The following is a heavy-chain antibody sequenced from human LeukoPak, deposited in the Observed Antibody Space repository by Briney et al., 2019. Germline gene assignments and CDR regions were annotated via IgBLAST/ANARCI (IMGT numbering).Heavy chain of an antibody. CDR3: ARGPHWDPHFDY. D-gene: IGHD7-27*01. V-gene: IGHV1-2*02. CDR1: GFTFTAYH. CDR2: INPNSGGT. Sequence: ASVKVSCKASGFTFTAYHMHWVRQAPGQGLEWMGWINPNSGGTNYAQKFQGRVTMTRDTSISTAYMELSGLRSDETAVYYCARGPHWDPHFDYWGQGTLVTVSS. J-gene: IGHJ4*02.